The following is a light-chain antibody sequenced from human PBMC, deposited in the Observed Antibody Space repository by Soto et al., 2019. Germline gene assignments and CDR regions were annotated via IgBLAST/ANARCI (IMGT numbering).Light chain of an antibody. J-gene: IGKJ2*01. CDR2: GAS. CDR3: QQYDNWPPYT. V-gene: IGKV3-15*01. CDR1: QSVGSN. Sequence: EIVMTQSPATLSVSPGERVTLSCRAGQSVGSNLAWYQQKPGQAPRLLIYGASTRATGIPARFSGSGSRTEFTLTISSLQSEDFALYYCQQYDNWPPYTFGQGTKLEIK.